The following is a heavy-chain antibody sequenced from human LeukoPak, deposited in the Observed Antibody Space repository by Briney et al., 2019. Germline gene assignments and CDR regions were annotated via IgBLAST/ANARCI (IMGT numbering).Heavy chain of an antibody. D-gene: IGHD5-12*01. CDR2: ISSSSSYI. Sequence: GGSLGLSCAASGFTFSSYSMNWVRQAPGKGLEWVSSISSSSSYIYYADSVKGRFTISRDNAKNSLYLQMNSLRAEDTAVYYCARARYSGYDWDFEDYWGQGTLVTVSS. J-gene: IGHJ4*02. V-gene: IGHV3-21*01. CDR3: ARARYSGYDWDFEDY. CDR1: GFTFSSYS.